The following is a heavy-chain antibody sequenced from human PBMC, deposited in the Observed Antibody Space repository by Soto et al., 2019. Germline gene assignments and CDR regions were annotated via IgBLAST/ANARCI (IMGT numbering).Heavy chain of an antibody. Sequence: PSETLSLTCTVSGGSISSYYWSWIRQPPGKGLEWIGYIYYSGSTNYNPSLKSRVTISVDTSKNQFSLKLSSVTAADTAVYYCARVLRSSAMPIDDWGQGTLVTVSS. D-gene: IGHD2-2*01. J-gene: IGHJ4*02. CDR3: ARVLRSSAMPIDD. CDR1: GGSISSYY. V-gene: IGHV4-59*01. CDR2: IYYSGST.